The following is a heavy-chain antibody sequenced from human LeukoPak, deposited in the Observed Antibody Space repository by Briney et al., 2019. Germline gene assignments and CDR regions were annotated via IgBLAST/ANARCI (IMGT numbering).Heavy chain of an antibody. CDR1: GFTFSSYS. CDR2: ISSSSSYI. Sequence: PGGSLRLSCAASGFTFSSYSMNWVRQAPGKGLEWVSSISSSSSYIYYADSVKGRFTISRDNAKNSLYLQMNSLRAEDTAVYYCAREAHSSGWYDPGGTHFDYWGQGTLVTVSS. D-gene: IGHD6-19*01. J-gene: IGHJ4*02. V-gene: IGHV3-21*01. CDR3: AREAHSSGWYDPGGTHFDY.